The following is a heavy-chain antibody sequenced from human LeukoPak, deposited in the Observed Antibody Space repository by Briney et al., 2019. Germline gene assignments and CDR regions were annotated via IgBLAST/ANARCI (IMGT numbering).Heavy chain of an antibody. CDR3: ARDGDYYDSSGYYYGSWFDP. V-gene: IGHV1-2*02. CDR2: INPNSGGT. D-gene: IGHD3-22*01. J-gene: IGHJ5*02. CDR1: GYTFTGYY. Sequence: GASVTVSCKASGYTFTGYYMHWVRQAPGQGLEWMGWINPNSGGTNYAQKFQGRVTMTRDTSISTAYMELSRLRSDDTAVYYCARDGDYYDSSGYYYGSWFDPWGQGTLVTVSS.